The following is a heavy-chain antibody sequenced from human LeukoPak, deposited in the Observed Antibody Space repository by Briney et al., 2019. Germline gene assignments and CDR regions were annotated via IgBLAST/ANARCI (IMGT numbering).Heavy chain of an antibody. J-gene: IGHJ4*02. CDR1: GFTFSSYS. V-gene: IGHV3-48*02. CDR2: ISSSSSTI. Sequence: GGSLRLSCAASGFTFSSYSMNWVRQAPGKGLEWVSYISSSSSTIYYADSAKGRFTISRDNAKNSLYLQMNSLRDEDTAVYYCARDLGEWGGYDLTGFDYWGQGTLVTVSS. D-gene: IGHD5-12*01. CDR3: ARDLGEWGGYDLTGFDY.